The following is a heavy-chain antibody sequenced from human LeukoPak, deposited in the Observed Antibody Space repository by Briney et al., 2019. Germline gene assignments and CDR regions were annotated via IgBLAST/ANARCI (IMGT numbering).Heavy chain of an antibody. Sequence: PSETLSLTCTVSGGSISSSSYYWGWIGQPPGKGLEWIGSIYYSGSTYYNPSLKSRVTISVDTSKNQFSLKLSSVTAADTAVYYCARGVPIRGLTTWFDPWGQGTLVTVSS. CDR1: GGSISSSSYY. CDR3: ARGVPIRGLTTWFDP. D-gene: IGHD2-2*02. CDR2: IYYSGST. J-gene: IGHJ5*02. V-gene: IGHV4-39*07.